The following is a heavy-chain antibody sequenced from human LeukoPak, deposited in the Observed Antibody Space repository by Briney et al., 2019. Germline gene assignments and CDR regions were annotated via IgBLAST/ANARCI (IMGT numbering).Heavy chain of an antibody. V-gene: IGHV1-2*02. D-gene: IGHD3-22*01. CDR2: INPNSGGT. J-gene: IGHJ5*02. CDR3: AVTRRYYDSSGYYNWFDP. CDR1: GYTFTGYY. Sequence: ASVTVSFKASGYTFTGYYMHWVRQAPGQGLEWMGWINPNSGGTNYAQKFQGRVTMTRDTSISTAYMELSRLRSDDTAVYYCAVTRRYYDSSGYYNWFDPWGQGTLVTVSS.